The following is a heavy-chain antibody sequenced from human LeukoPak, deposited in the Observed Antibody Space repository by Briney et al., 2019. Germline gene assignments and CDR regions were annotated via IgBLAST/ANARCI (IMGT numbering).Heavy chain of an antibody. Sequence: SVKVSCKASGGTFSSYAISWVRQAPGQGLAWMGRIIPFFGTANYAQKFQGRVTITADRSTSTAYMELSSLRSEDTAVYYCARAPGGYAVEYFQHWGQGTLVTVSS. D-gene: IGHD5-18*01. J-gene: IGHJ1*01. CDR1: GGTFSSYA. CDR3: ARAPGGYAVEYFQH. CDR2: IIPFFGTA. V-gene: IGHV1-69*06.